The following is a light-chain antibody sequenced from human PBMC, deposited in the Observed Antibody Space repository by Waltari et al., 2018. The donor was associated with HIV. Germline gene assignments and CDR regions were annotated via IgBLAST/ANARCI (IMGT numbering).Light chain of an antibody. V-gene: IGKV3-15*01. CDR1: QSVGSN. CDR2: GAS. Sequence: EVVLTQSPATLSVSPGEGATLSCRASQSVGSNLAWYQQKPGQAPRLLIDGASTRATGTPARFSGSGSGTEFTLTISSLQSEDFAVYYCQQYSNWPPGPLTFGGGTKVEIK. J-gene: IGKJ4*01. CDR3: QQYSNWPPGPLT.